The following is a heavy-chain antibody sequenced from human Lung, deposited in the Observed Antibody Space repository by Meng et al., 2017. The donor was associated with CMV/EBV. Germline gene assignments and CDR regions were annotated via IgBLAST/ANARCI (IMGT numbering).Heavy chain of an antibody. CDR2: ISYDGNSQ. CDR3: ARGLVGASGVF. J-gene: IGHJ4*02. Sequence: GESLKISCAASGFTFNTHGIHWVRQAPGRGLEWVALISYDGNSQYYADSVKGRFTVSRDNLQMNSLRPEDTAIYYCARGLVGASGVFWGQGTVVSVAS. CDR1: GFTFNTHG. D-gene: IGHD1-26*01. V-gene: IGHV3-30-3*01.